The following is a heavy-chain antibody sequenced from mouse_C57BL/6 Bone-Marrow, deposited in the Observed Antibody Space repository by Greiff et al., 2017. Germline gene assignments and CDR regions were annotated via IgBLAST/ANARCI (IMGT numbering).Heavy chain of an antibody. CDR1: GYTFTDYN. D-gene: IGHD2-3*01. J-gene: IGHJ3*01. CDR3: ARGDYDEDWFAY. V-gene: IGHV1-18*01. Sequence: EVQLQQSGPELVKPGASVKIPCKASGYTFTDYNMDWVKQSHGKSLEWIGDINPNNGGTIYNQKFKGKATLTVDKSSSTAYMELRSLTSEDTAVYYCARGDYDEDWFAYWGQGTLVTVSA. CDR2: INPNNGGT.